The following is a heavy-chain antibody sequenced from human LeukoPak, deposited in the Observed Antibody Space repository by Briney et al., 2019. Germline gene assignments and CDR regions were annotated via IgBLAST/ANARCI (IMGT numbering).Heavy chain of an antibody. V-gene: IGHV4-39*01. Sequence: SETLSLTCTVSGGSISSSSYYWGWIRQPPGKGLEWIGSIYYSGSTYYNPSLKSRVTISVDTSKNQFSLKLSSVTAADTAVYYCARHGDYGGNPFNWFDPWGQGTLVTVSS. CDR3: ARHGDYGGNPFNWFDP. J-gene: IGHJ5*02. CDR2: IYYSGST. D-gene: IGHD4-23*01. CDR1: GGSISSSSYY.